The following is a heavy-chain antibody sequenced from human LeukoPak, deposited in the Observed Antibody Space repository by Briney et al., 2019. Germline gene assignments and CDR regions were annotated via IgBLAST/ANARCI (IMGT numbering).Heavy chain of an antibody. CDR3: ARGIVARTFDH. CDR1: GFIFSEYY. D-gene: IGHD5-12*01. Sequence: GGSLRLSCAASGFIFSEYYMSWVRQAPGKGLEWISDISSSADIVAYADSVKGRFTISRDNAKDSLFLQMSSLRADDTAVYYCARGIVARTFDHWGQGVVVTVFS. V-gene: IGHV3-11*01. J-gene: IGHJ4*02. CDR2: ISSSADIV.